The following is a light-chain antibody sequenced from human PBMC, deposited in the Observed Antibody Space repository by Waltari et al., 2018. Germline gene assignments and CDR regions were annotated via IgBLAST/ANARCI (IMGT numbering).Light chain of an antibody. Sequence: GERATPTCRASQSVGKYLVWYQQKPGQAPRLLIYDAVIRAPGIPDRFIGSGSGTDFSLTISRLEPEDFAVYHCQHYLRLPVTFGQGTTVEI. CDR2: DAV. CDR3: QHYLRLPVT. CDR1: QSVGKY. J-gene: IGKJ1*01. V-gene: IGKV3-11*01.